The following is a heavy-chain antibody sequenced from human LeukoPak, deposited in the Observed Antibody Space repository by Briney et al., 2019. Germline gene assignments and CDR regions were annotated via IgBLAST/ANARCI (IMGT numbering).Heavy chain of an antibody. CDR1: GFTFSDYY. D-gene: IGHD5-24*01. Sequence: GGSLRLSCAASGFTFSDYYMSWIRQAPGKGLEWVSHISSSGSTIYYADSVKGRFTISRDNAKNSLYLQMNSLRAEDTAVYYCARLKWLPYFDYWGQGTLVTVSS. J-gene: IGHJ4*02. V-gene: IGHV3-11*01. CDR3: ARLKWLPYFDY. CDR2: ISSSGSTI.